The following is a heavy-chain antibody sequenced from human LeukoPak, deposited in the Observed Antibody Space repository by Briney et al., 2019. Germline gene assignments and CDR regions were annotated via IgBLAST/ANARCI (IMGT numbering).Heavy chain of an antibody. CDR3: ARADREQWLLPDY. CDR1: GYTFTNYY. D-gene: IGHD6-19*01. CDR2: ISPSGAST. J-gene: IGHJ4*02. V-gene: IGHV1-46*01. Sequence: GASVKVSCKASGYTFTNYYMHWVRQAPGQGLEWMGMISPSGASTSYAQKFQGRVTMTRDVSTSTVYMELSSLRSEDTAVYYCARADREQWLLPDYWGQGTLVTVSS.